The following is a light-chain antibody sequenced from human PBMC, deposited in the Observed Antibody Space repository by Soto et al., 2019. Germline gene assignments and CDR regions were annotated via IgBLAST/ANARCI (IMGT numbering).Light chain of an antibody. J-gene: IGKJ1*01. V-gene: IGKV1-5*03. CDR1: QTISSW. CDR3: QHYNSYSEA. CDR2: KAS. Sequence: DIQMTQSPSTLSGSVGDRVTITCRASQTISSWLAWYQQKPGKAPKLLIYKASTLKSGVPSRFSGSGSGTEFTLTISSLQPYDFATYYCQHYNSYSEAFGQGTKA.